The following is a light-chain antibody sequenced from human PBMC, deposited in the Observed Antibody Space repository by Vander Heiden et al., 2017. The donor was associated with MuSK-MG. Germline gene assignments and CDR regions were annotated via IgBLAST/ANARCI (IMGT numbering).Light chain of an antibody. CDR3: QQHNNWAPIT. J-gene: IGKJ4*01. CDR2: GAS. CDR1: QSVSSN. Sequence: EIVMTQSPATLSVSPGERATLSCRASQSVSSNLAWYQQKPGQAPRLLIYGASTRATGIPARFSGSGYETEFTLTISSRQSEDVAVYYCQQHNNWAPITFGGGTKVEIK. V-gene: IGKV3-15*01.